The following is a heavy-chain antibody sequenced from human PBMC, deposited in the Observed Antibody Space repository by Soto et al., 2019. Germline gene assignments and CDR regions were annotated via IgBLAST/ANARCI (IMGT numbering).Heavy chain of an antibody. CDR1: GYSFTSYW. CDR2: IYPGDSDT. Sequence: GESLKISCKGSGYSFTSYWIGWVRQMAGKGLEWMGIIYPGDSDTRYSPSFEGQVTISADKSIYTAYLQWSSLKASDTAMYYCARHGCSSTSCYAEVDYWGQGTLVTVSS. V-gene: IGHV5-51*01. CDR3: ARHGCSSTSCYAEVDY. D-gene: IGHD2-2*01. J-gene: IGHJ4*02.